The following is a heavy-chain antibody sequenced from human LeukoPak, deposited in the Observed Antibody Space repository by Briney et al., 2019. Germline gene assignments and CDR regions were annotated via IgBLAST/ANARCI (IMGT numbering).Heavy chain of an antibody. Sequence: SVKVSCKASGYTFTSYGISWVRQAPGQGLEWMGVIIPIFGTANYAQKFQGRDTITADESTSTAYMELSSLRSEDTAVYYCARVPRFLEWLSPADAFDIWGQGTMVTVSS. CDR1: GYTFTSYG. D-gene: IGHD3-3*01. J-gene: IGHJ3*02. V-gene: IGHV1-69*13. CDR2: IIPIFGTA. CDR3: ARVPRFLEWLSPADAFDI.